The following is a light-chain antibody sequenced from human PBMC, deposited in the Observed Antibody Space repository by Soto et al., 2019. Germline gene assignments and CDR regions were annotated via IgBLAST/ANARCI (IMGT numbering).Light chain of an antibody. V-gene: IGKV1-5*03. Sequence: DIQMTQSPSTLSASIGDRVTITCRASESISGWLAWYQQKPGKAPKLLIYKVSSLESGVPSRFSGTGSETEFTLTIGRLQPDDFATYYCQQHHSLWTFGQGTKVEIK. CDR2: KVS. CDR1: ESISGW. J-gene: IGKJ1*01. CDR3: QQHHSLWT.